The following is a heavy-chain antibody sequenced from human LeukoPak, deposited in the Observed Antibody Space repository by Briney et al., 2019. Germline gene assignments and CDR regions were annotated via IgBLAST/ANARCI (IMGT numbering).Heavy chain of an antibody. CDR1: GYTLTELS. Sequence: GASVKVSCKVSGYTLTELSMHWVRQAPGKGLEWMGGFDPEDGETIYAQKFQGRVTMTEDTSTDTAYMELSSLRSEDTAVYYCATGYCSSTSCSYAFDIWGQGIMVTVSS. J-gene: IGHJ3*02. CDR2: FDPEDGET. CDR3: ATGYCSSTSCSYAFDI. D-gene: IGHD2-2*01. V-gene: IGHV1-24*01.